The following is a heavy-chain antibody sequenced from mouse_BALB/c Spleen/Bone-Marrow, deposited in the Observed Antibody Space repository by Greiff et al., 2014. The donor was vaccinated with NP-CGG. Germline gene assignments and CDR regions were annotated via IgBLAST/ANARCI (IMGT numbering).Heavy chain of an antibody. CDR3: ARGNRYDGAWFAY. J-gene: IGHJ3*01. CDR2: ISTYSGNT. V-gene: IGHV1-67*01. D-gene: IGHD2-14*01. CDR1: GYTFTDYA. Sequence: VKLVESGPELVRPGVSVKISCKGSGYTFTDYAMHWVKQSHAKSLEWIGVISTYSGNTNYNQKFKVKATMTVDKSSSTAYMELARLTSEDSAIYYCARGNRYDGAWFAYWGQGTLVTVSA.